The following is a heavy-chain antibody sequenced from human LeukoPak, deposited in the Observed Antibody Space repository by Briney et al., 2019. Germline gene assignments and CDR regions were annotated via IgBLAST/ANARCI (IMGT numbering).Heavy chain of an antibody. D-gene: IGHD2-2*01. V-gene: IGHV7-4-1*02. CDR3: ARNLRYCSSTSCRGNWFDP. Sequence: GASVKVSCKASGYTFTSYAMNWVRQAPGQGLEWMGWINTNTGNPTYAQGFTGRFVFSSDTSVSTAYLQISSLKAEDTAMYYCARNLRYCSSTSCRGNWFDPWGQGTLVTVSS. J-gene: IGHJ5*02. CDR2: INTNTGNP. CDR1: GYTFTSYA.